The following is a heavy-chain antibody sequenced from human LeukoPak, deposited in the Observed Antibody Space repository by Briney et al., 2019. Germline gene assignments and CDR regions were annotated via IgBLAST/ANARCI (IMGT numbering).Heavy chain of an antibody. D-gene: IGHD2-21*02. J-gene: IGHJ4*02. V-gene: IGHV3-74*01. CDR1: GITFSSYW. Sequence: QPGGSLRLSCAASGITFSSYWMHWVRQAPGKGLVWVSRINSDGSSTSYADSVKGRFTISRDNAKNTLYLQMNSLRAEDTAVYFCAKGDSRHADYWGQGTQVIVSS. CDR2: INSDGSST. CDR3: AKGDSRHADY.